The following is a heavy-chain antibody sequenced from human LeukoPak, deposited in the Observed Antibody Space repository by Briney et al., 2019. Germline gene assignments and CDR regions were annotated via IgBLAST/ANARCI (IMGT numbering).Heavy chain of an antibody. Sequence: GGSLRLSCAASGFTFSSYAMSWVRQAPGKGLEWVSAISGSGGSTYYADSVKGRFTISRDNAKNSLYLQMNSLRAEDTAVYYCPRAGASKKRPFDYWGQGTLVTVSS. CDR1: GFTFSSYA. D-gene: IGHD3-10*01. J-gene: IGHJ4*02. CDR2: ISGSGGST. V-gene: IGHV3-23*01. CDR3: PRAGASKKRPFDY.